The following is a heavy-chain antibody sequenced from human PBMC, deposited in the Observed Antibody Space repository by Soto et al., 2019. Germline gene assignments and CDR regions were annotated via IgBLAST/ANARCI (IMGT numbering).Heavy chain of an antibody. J-gene: IGHJ4*02. D-gene: IGHD2-8*01. V-gene: IGHV4-61*01. CDR1: GGSVSNDYYF. CDR2: IHYSGTT. CDR3: ARGRREYCTNGVCYTFVPD. Sequence: QVQLQESGPGLVKPSETLSLTCTVSGGSVSNDYYFWSWIRQTPGKGLEWIGYIHYSGTTNYNPSLMSPVTISVDTSKNQFSLNLSSVTAADAAVYYCARGRREYCTNGVCYTFVPDWGQGTLVTVSS.